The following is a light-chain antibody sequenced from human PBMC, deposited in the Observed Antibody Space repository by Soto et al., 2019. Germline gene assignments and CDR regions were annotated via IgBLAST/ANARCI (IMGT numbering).Light chain of an antibody. CDR1: QSVSSSY. CDR3: QQYGSSGWT. Sequence: EIVLTQSPGTLSLSPGERATLSCRASQSVSSSYLAWYQQKPGQAPRLLIYGASSRATGIPDRFSGSGSGTDFTLTISRLEPEDFAVYHCQQYGSSGWTFRQGTKVEIK. J-gene: IGKJ1*01. V-gene: IGKV3-20*01. CDR2: GAS.